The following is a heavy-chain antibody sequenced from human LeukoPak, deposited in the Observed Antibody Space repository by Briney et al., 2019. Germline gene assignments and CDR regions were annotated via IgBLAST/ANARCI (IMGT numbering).Heavy chain of an antibody. CDR3: AKDRLPYRYFDY. Sequence: ASVKVSCKASGYPFTGYYMHWVRQAPGQGLEWMGWINPNSGGTTYAQKFQGRVTMTRDTSISTAYMELSRLRSDDTAVYYCAKDRLPYRYFDYWGQGTLVTVSS. CDR1: GYPFTGYY. J-gene: IGHJ4*02. D-gene: IGHD2-2*02. CDR2: INPNSGGT. V-gene: IGHV1-2*02.